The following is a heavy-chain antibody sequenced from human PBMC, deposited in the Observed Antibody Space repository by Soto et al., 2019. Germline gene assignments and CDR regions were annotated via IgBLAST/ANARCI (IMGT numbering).Heavy chain of an antibody. CDR1: GGSISSGDYY. CDR3: ARGTPYDFWSGSYYYYGMDV. CDR2: IYYSGST. D-gene: IGHD3-3*01. V-gene: IGHV4-30-4*01. Sequence: SETLSLTGTVSGGSISSGDYYWSWIRQPPGKGLEWIGYIYYSGSTYYNPSLKSRVTISVDTSKNQFSLKLSSVTAADTAVYYCARGTPYDFWSGSYYYYGMDVWGQGTTVTVSS. J-gene: IGHJ6*02.